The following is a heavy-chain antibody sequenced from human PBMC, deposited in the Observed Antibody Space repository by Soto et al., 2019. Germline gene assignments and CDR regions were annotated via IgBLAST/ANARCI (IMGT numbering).Heavy chain of an antibody. CDR1: GFTFSSYS. CDR3: ARDGQQQLVDYYYYGMDV. CDR2: ISSISSYI. J-gene: IGHJ6*02. D-gene: IGHD6-13*01. V-gene: IGHV3-21*01. Sequence: GGSLRLSCAASGFTFSSYSMNWVRQARGKWLEWASSISSISSYIYYADSVKGRFTICRDNAKNSLYLQMNSLRAVDTAVYYCARDGQQQLVDYYYYGMDVWGQGTTVTVSS.